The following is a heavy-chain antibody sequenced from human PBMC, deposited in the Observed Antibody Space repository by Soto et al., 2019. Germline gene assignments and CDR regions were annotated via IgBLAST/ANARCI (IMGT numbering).Heavy chain of an antibody. D-gene: IGHD2-15*01. V-gene: IGHV1-69*01. CDR3: ARDHCSGGSCYSGHYYYGMDV. J-gene: IGHJ6*02. CDR2: IIPIFGTA. Sequence: QVQLVQSGAEVQKPGSSVKVSCKASGGTFSSYAISWVRQAPGQGLEWMGGIIPIFGTANYAQKFQGRVTITADESTSTAYMELSSLRSEDTAVYYCARDHCSGGSCYSGHYYYGMDVWGQGTTVTVSS. CDR1: GGTFSSYA.